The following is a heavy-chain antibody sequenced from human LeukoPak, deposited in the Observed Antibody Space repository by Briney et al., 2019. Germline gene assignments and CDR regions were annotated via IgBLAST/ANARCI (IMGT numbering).Heavy chain of an antibody. CDR2: IRDDGSNQ. CDR1: GFSFSSYG. J-gene: IGHJ4*02. Sequence: GRSLRLSCAASGFSFSSYGMHWVRQAPGKGLEGVALIRDDGSNQESADSVKGRFNISRDNSKNMMYLQMHSLRAEDTAVYYCARDPVGNRGNYFDHWGQGSPVTVSS. D-gene: IGHD1-26*01. V-gene: IGHV3-33*01. CDR3: ARDPVGNRGNYFDH.